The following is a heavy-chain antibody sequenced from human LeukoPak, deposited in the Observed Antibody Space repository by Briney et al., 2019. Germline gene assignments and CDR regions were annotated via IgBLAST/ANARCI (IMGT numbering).Heavy chain of an antibody. Sequence: ASVTVSCKASGYTFTSYDINWVRQATGQGLEWMGWMNPNSGNTGYAQKFQGRVTMTRNTSISTAYMELSSLRSEDTAVYYCARGTSYDSSGYTDYWGQGTLVTVSS. V-gene: IGHV1-8*01. CDR3: ARGTSYDSSGYTDY. J-gene: IGHJ4*02. CDR2: MNPNSGNT. CDR1: GYTFTSYD. D-gene: IGHD3-22*01.